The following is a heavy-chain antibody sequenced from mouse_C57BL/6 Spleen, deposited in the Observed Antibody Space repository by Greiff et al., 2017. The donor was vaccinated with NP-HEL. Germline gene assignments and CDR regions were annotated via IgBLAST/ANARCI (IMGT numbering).Heavy chain of an antibody. CDR1: GFTFSSYG. Sequence: DVKLVESGGDLVKPGGSLKLSCAASGFTFSSYGMSWVRQTPDKRLEWVATISSGGSYPYYPDSVKGRFTISRDNAKNTLYLQMSSLKSEDTAMYYCARQYYYGSSNYAMDYWGQGTSVTVSS. D-gene: IGHD1-1*01. J-gene: IGHJ4*01. V-gene: IGHV5-6*02. CDR3: ARQYYYGSSNYAMDY. CDR2: ISSGGSYP.